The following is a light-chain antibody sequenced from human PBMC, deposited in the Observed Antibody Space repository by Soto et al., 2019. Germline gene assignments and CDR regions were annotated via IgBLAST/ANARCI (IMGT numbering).Light chain of an antibody. J-gene: IGLJ1*01. CDR3: CSYAGSSTYV. Sequence: LTQPPSVSVAPGQSITISCTGTSSDIGSYNLVSWYQHHPGKAPKFLIYEGTKRPSGVSSRFSGSKSANTASLTISGLQAEDEAYYYCCSYAGSSTYVFGTGTKAPS. CDR2: EGT. V-gene: IGLV2-23*01. CDR1: SSDIGSYNL.